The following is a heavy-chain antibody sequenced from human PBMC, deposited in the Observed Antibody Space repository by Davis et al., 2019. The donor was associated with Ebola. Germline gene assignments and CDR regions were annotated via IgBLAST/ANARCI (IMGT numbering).Heavy chain of an antibody. Sequence: GESLKISCAASGFIFSSYGMHWVRQAPGKGLEWVAVIWYDGSNKYYADSVKGRFTISRDNSKNTLYLQMNSLRAEDTAVYYCARGRVVVVAAKPYYYYGMDVWGQGTTVTVSS. CDR3: ARGRVVVVAAKPYYYYGMDV. CDR1: GFIFSSYG. V-gene: IGHV3-33*01. J-gene: IGHJ6*02. D-gene: IGHD2-15*01. CDR2: IWYDGSNK.